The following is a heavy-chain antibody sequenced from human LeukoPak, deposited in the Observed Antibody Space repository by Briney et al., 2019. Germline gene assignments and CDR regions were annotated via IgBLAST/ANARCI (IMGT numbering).Heavy chain of an antibody. D-gene: IGHD3-3*01. CDR3: ARVGSRYYDFWSGYRHAFDI. CDR1: GGSFSGYY. V-gene: IGHV4-34*01. J-gene: IGHJ3*02. Sequence: SETLSLTCAVYGGSFSGYYWSWIRQPPGKGLEWIGEINHSGSTNYNPSLKSRVTVSVDTSKNQFSLKLSSVTAADTAVYYCARVGSRYYDFWSGYRHAFDIWGQGTMVTVSS. CDR2: INHSGST.